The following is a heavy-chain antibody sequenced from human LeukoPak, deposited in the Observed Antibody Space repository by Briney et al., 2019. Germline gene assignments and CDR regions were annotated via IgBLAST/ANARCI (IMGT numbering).Heavy chain of an antibody. D-gene: IGHD5-18*01. CDR1: GFTFSSYS. CDR3: ARVGRGYSYGY. V-gene: IGHV3-7*01. J-gene: IGHJ4*02. Sequence: GGSLRLSCAASGFTFSSYSMSWVRQAPGKGLEWVANIKQDGREKYYVDSVKGRFTISRDNAKNSLYLQMNSLRAEDTAVYYCARVGRGYSYGYWGQGTLVTVSS. CDR2: IKQDGREK.